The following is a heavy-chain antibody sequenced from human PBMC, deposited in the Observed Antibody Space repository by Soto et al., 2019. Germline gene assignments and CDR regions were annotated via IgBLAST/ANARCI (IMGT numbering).Heavy chain of an antibody. CDR1: GFTFSNYW. D-gene: IGHD6-19*01. CDR2: IKEDGSEK. V-gene: IGHV3-7*03. J-gene: IGHJ4*02. CDR3: VRFSILVSGRGRGAFFDS. Sequence: AGGSLRLSCAASGFTFSNYWMSWVRQVPGKGLAWVSNIKEDGSEKYYVDSVKGRFTISRDNAKNSVHLQMNSLRDEDTAVYYCVRFSILVSGRGRGAFFDSWGQGTPVTAPQ.